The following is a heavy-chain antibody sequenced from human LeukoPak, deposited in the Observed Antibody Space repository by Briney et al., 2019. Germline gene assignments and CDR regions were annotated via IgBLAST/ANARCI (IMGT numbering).Heavy chain of an antibody. Sequence: PGGSLRLSCAASGFTFSSYGMHWVRQAPGKGLEWVAFIRYDGSNKYYADSVKGRFTISRDNPKNTLYLQMNSLRAEDTAVYYCAKYGSGSYRFDPWGQGTLVTVSS. CDR1: GFTFSSYG. V-gene: IGHV3-30*02. D-gene: IGHD3-10*01. CDR3: AKYGSGSYRFDP. J-gene: IGHJ5*02. CDR2: IRYDGSNK.